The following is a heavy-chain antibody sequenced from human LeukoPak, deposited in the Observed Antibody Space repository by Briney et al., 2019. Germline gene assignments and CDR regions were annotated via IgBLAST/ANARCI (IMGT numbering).Heavy chain of an antibody. J-gene: IGHJ5*02. CDR1: GFTFSGYW. V-gene: IGHV3-7*01. CDR3: ARAMT. Sequence: GGSLRLLCAASGFTFSGYWMSWVRQAPGKGLEWVANIQPDGSDKAYADSVKGRFTISRHNTKNSLYLQMSSLRAEDTAVYYCARAMTWGQGTLVSVSS. CDR2: IQPDGSDK.